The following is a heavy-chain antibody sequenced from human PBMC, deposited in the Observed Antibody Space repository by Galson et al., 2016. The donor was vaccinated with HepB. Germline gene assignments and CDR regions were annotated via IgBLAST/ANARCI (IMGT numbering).Heavy chain of an antibody. D-gene: IGHD6-13*01. J-gene: IGHJ4*02. CDR3: ASKDWYSRLSGLDY. V-gene: IGHV1-24*01. CDR1: GFTLTELS. CDR2: FDSENVET. Sequence: SVKVSCKVSGFTLTELSMYWVRQAPGKGLEWMGGFDSENVETVYAQKFRGRVTMTEDTSTDTAYMELSRLKSEDTAVYFCASKDWYSRLSGLDYWGQGTLVTVSS.